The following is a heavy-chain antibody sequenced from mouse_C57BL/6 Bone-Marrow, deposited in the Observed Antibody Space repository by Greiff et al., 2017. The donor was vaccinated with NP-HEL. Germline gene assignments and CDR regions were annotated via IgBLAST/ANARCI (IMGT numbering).Heavy chain of an antibody. J-gene: IGHJ3*01. V-gene: IGHV1-50*01. CDR2: IDPSDSYT. Sequence: QVQLQQPGAELVKPGASVKLSCKASGYTFTSYWMQWVKQRPGQGLEWIGEIDPSDSYTNYNQKFKGKATLTVDTSSSTAYMQLSSLTYEDSAVYYCAREEKKWYPAWFADWGQGTLVTVSA. CDR3: AREEKKWYPAWFAD. D-gene: IGHD1-3*01. CDR1: GYTFTSYW.